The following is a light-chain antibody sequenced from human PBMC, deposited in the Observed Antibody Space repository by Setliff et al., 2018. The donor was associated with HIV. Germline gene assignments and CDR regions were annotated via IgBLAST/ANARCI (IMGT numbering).Light chain of an antibody. J-gene: IGLJ2*01. CDR3: QSVDSNVV. V-gene: IGLV3-25*03. CDR2: KDS. Sequence: SYELTQPPSVSVSPGQTATITCSGDALAKQYAYWYQQKPGQAPVLVIYKDSERPSGIPERFSGSSSGTTVTLTITGGQVEDEADYYCQSVDSNVVFGGGTQLTVL. CDR1: ALAKQY.